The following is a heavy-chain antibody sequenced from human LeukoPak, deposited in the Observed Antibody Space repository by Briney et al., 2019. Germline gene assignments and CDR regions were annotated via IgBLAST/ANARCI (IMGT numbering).Heavy chain of an antibody. CDR3: ARKGGRLLHWSDP. Sequence: SETLSLTCAVYGGSFRGYYWSWIRQPPGKGLEWIGEINHSGSTNYNPSLKSRVTISVDTSKNQFSLKLSSVTAADTAVYYCARKGGRLLHWSDPWGQGTLVTVSS. CDR2: INHSGST. V-gene: IGHV4-34*01. J-gene: IGHJ5*02. D-gene: IGHD1-1*01. CDR1: GGSFRGYY.